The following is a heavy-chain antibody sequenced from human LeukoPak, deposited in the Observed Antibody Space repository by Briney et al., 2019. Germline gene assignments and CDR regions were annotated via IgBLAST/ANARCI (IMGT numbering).Heavy chain of an antibody. CDR3: ANGGPSFDY. Sequence: GGSLRLSCAASGFTFSTYGMHWVRQAPGKGLEWVSFIRSDESGKYYAGSVQGRFTISRDNSKNTVYLQMNSLRAEDTAVYYCANGGPSFDYWGQGTLVTVSS. CDR1: GFTFSTYG. D-gene: IGHD3-16*01. J-gene: IGHJ4*02. CDR2: IRSDESGK. V-gene: IGHV3-30*02.